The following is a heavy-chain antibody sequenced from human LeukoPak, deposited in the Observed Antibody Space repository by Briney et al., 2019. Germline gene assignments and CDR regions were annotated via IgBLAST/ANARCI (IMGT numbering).Heavy chain of an antibody. D-gene: IGHD2-2*01. CDR1: GFTFSSYS. Sequence: GGSLRLSRAASGFTFSSYSMNWVRQAPGKGLEWVSSISSSSSYIYYAGSVKGRFTISRDNAKNSLYLQMNSLRAEDTAVYYCVKHSAPVLAAARFDYWGQGTLVTVSS. CDR2: ISSSSSYI. J-gene: IGHJ4*02. CDR3: VKHSAPVLAAARFDY. V-gene: IGHV3-21*04.